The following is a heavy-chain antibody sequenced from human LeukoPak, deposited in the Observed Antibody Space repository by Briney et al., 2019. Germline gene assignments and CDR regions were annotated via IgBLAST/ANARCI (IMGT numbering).Heavy chain of an antibody. CDR2: ITGSGRGT. V-gene: IGHV3-23*01. J-gene: IGHJ3*02. D-gene: IGHD4-17*01. CDR3: SKDPNGDYVGAFDM. Sequence: PGGSLTLSCTASGLTFSNYATTWVRQAPGKGLEWVSSITGSGRGTYYADSVKGRFSVSRDNFQNTVFLHMNSLRADDTALYYCSKDPNGDYVGAFDMWGPGTMVTVPS. CDR1: GLTFSNYA.